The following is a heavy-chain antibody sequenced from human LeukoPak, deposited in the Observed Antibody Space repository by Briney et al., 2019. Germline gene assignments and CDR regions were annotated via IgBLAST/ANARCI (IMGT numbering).Heavy chain of an antibody. Sequence: SETLSLTCSIHGDSIRSAVYYWGWFRQPPVNGLERIERIYYSGSTYYNPSLKSRVTISVDTSKNQFSLKLSSVTAADTAVYYCAGHPSLRFLEWLGAFDIWGQGTMVTVSS. J-gene: IGHJ3*02. CDR1: GDSIRSAVYY. CDR2: IYYSGST. V-gene: IGHV4-39*01. D-gene: IGHD3-3*01. CDR3: AGHPSLRFLEWLGAFDI.